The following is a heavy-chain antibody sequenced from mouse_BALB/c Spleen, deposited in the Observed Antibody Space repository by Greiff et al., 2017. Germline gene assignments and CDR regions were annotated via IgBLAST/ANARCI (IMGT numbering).Heavy chain of an antibody. CDR3: ARERYDGDYYAMDY. V-gene: IGHV1-54*01. D-gene: IGHD2-14*01. J-gene: IGHJ4*01. CDR1: GYAFTNYL. CDR2: INPGSGGT. Sequence: QVQLKESGAELVRPGTSVKVSCKASGYAFTNYLIEWVKQRPGQGLEWIGVINPGSGGTNYNEKFKGKATLTADKSSSTAYMQLSSLTSDDSAVYFCARERYDGDYYAMDYWGQGTSVTVSS.